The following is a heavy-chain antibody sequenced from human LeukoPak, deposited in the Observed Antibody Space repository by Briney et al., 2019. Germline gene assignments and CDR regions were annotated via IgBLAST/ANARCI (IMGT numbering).Heavy chain of an antibody. Sequence: GASVKVSCKASGYTFTGYYMHWVRQAPGQGLEWMGRINPNSGGTNYAQKFQGRVTMTRDTSISTAYMELSSLRSEDTAVYYCARATNYGSGSYYHYYYMDVWGKGTTVTVSS. CDR1: GYTFTGYY. CDR3: ARATNYGSGSYYHYYYMDV. V-gene: IGHV1-2*06. J-gene: IGHJ6*03. D-gene: IGHD3-10*01. CDR2: INPNSGGT.